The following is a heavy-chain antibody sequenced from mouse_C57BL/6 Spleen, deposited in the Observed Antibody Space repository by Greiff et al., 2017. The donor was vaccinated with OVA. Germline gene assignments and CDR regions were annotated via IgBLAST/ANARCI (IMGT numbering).Heavy chain of an antibody. CDR2: ISSGSSTI. V-gene: IGHV5-17*01. CDR1: GFTFSDYG. D-gene: IGHD1-1*01. J-gene: IGHJ4*01. CDR3: AMGDYDGSSSGARDY. Sequence: EVKLMESGGGLVKPGGSLTLSCAASGFTFSDYGMHWVRQAPEKGLAWVAYISSGSSTIYYADPVQGRSTISRDTAKHTLCRQMTSLRAEDTAMDDCAMGDYDGSSSGARDYWGQGTSVTVSS.